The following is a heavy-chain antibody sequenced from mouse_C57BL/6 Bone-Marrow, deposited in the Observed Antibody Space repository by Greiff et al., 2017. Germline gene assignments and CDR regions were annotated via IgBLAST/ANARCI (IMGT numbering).Heavy chain of an antibody. CDR1: GYTFTNYW. D-gene: IGHD2-4*01. Sequence: QVQLKESGAELVRPGTSVKMSCKASGYTFTNYWIGWAKQRPGHGLEWIGDIYPGGGYTNYNEKFKGKATLTADKSSSTAYMQFSSLTSEDSAIYYCARIYYDYGGTYAMDYWGQGTSVTVSS. J-gene: IGHJ4*01. CDR3: ARIYYDYGGTYAMDY. V-gene: IGHV1-63*01. CDR2: IYPGGGYT.